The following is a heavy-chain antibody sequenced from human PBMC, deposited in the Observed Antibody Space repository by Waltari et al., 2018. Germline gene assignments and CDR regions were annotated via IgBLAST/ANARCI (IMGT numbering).Heavy chain of an antibody. CDR3: ARAVGGVDEYYFDY. D-gene: IGHD3-16*01. J-gene: IGHJ4*02. V-gene: IGHV3-30-3*01. CDR1: GFTFSSYA. CDR2: ITYDGSNK. Sequence: QVQLVESGGGVVQPGRSLRLSCAASGFTFSSYAMHWVRQAPGKGLEWVAVITYDGSNKYYADSVKGRFTISRDNSKNTLYLQMNSRRAEDTAVYDCARAVGGVDEYYFDYWGQGTLVTVSS.